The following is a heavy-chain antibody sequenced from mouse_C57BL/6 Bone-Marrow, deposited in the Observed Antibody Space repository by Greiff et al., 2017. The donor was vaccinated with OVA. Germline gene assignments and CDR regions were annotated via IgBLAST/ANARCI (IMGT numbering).Heavy chain of an antibody. J-gene: IGHJ3*01. CDR1: GYTFTSYG. Sequence: QVQLQQSGAELARPGASVKLSCKASGYTFTSYGISWVKQRTGQGLEWIGEIYPRSGNTYYNEKFKGKATLTADKSSSTAYMELRSLTSEDSAVYVCARGGDYAAWFAYWGQGTLVTVSA. D-gene: IGHD2-4*01. CDR2: IYPRSGNT. V-gene: IGHV1-81*01. CDR3: ARGGDYAAWFAY.